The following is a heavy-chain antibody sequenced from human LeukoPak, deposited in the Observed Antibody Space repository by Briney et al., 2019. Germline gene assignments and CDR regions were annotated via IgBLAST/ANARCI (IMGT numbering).Heavy chain of an antibody. Sequence: GASVKVSCKASGYTFTGYYMHWVRQAPGQGLEWMGIINPSGGSTSYAQKFQGRVTMTRDMSTSTVYMELSSLRSEDTAVYYCARDEGCSSTSCYENYFDYWGQGTLVTVSS. D-gene: IGHD2-2*01. CDR1: GYTFTGYY. V-gene: IGHV1-46*01. CDR3: ARDEGCSSTSCYENYFDY. CDR2: INPSGGST. J-gene: IGHJ4*02.